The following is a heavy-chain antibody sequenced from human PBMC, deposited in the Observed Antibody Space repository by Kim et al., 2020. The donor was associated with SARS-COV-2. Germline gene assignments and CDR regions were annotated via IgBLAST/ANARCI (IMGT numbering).Heavy chain of an antibody. D-gene: IGHD6-13*01. J-gene: IGHJ4*02. CDR3: AKYSSSWYYGSCY. Sequence: GGSLRLSCAASGFTFSSYAMSWVRQAPGKGLEWVSAISGSGGSTYYADSVKGRFTISRDNSKNTLYLQMNSLGAEDTAVYYCAKYSSSWYYGSCYWGQGTLVTPSS. CDR2: ISGSGGST. CDR1: GFTFSSYA. V-gene: IGHV3-23*01.